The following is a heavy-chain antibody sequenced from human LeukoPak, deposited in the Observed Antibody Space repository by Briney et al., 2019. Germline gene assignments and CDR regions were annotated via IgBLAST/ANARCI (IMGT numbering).Heavy chain of an antibody. V-gene: IGHV3-53*01. CDR1: GFTVSSNY. J-gene: IGHJ4*02. Sequence: PGGSLRLSCAASGFTVSSNYMSWVRQAPGKGLEWVSVIYSGGSTYYADSVKGRFTISRDNSKNTLYLQMNSLGAEDTAVYYCAREIAVAAAYYFDYWGQGTLVTVSS. D-gene: IGHD6-19*01. CDR3: AREIAVAAAYYFDY. CDR2: IYSGGST.